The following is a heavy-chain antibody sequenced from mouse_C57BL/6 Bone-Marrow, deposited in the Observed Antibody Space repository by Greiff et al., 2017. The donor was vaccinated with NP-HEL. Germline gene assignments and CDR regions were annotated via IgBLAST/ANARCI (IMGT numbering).Heavy chain of an antibody. J-gene: IGHJ4*01. Sequence: VQLQQSGPGLVQPSQSLSITCTVSGFSLTSYGVHWVRQPPGKGLEWLGVIWSGGSTAYNAAFISRLSISKDNSKSQVFFKMNSLQADDTAIYYCAKNRLGLYAMDYWGQGTSVTVSS. CDR1: GFSLTSYG. CDR3: AKNRLGLYAMDY. CDR2: IWSGGST. D-gene: IGHD3-2*02. V-gene: IGHV2-4*01.